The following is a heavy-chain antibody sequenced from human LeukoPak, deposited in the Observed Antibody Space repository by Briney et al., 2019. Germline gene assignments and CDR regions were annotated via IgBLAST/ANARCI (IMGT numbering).Heavy chain of an antibody. V-gene: IGHV4-31*11. D-gene: IGHD3-10*01. J-gene: IGHJ4*02. CDR3: ARARITMVRGVSDVDY. CDR2: IYYSGST. CDR1: GGSFSGYY. Sequence: PSETLSLTCAVYGGSFSGYYWSWIRQHPGKGLEWIGYIYYSGSTYYNPSLKSRVTISVDTSKNQFSLKLSSVTAADTAVYYCARARITMVRGVSDVDYWGQGTLVTVSS.